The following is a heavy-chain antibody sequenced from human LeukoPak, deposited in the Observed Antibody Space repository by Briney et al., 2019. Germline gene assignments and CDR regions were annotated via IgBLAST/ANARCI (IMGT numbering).Heavy chain of an antibody. CDR2: ISAYNSNT. CDR1: GYSENFYG. CDR3: AASGFGFGELPSYFYYYMDV. V-gene: IGHV1-18*01. J-gene: IGHJ6*03. Sequence: ASVKVSCKTSGYSENFYGITWVRQAPGQRLEWMGWISAYNSNTDYAQKLQGRVTMTTDTSTSTAYMELRSLRSDDTAVYYCAASGFGFGELPSYFYYYMDVWGKGTTVTISS. D-gene: IGHD3-10*01.